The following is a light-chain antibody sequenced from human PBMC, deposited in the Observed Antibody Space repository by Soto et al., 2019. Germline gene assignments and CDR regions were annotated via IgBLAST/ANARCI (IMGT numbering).Light chain of an antibody. J-gene: IGKJ1*01. CDR1: QSVSSSY. Sequence: EIVLTQSPGTLSLSPGVRATLSCRASQSVSSSYLAWYQKKPGQAPRLLIYGASSRATGIPDRFSGSGSGTDFTLTISRLEPEDFAGYYCQQYGSSPWTFGQGTKGEIK. CDR3: QQYGSSPWT. CDR2: GAS. V-gene: IGKV3-20*01.